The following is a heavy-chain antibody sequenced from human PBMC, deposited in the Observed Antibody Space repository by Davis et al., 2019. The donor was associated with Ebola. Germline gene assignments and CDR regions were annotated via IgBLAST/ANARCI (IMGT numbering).Heavy chain of an antibody. CDR2: IAYDSFNQ. Sequence: GGSLRLSCAASGFAFSTYGMHWVRQAPGKGLEWVAIIAYDSFNQYYADSVMGRFTISRDNSKNTLYLQMNSLRAEDTAVYYCARDLGAVAGYAFDIWGQGTMVTVSS. CDR3: ARDLGAVAGYAFDI. J-gene: IGHJ3*02. D-gene: IGHD6-19*01. CDR1: GFAFSTYG. V-gene: IGHV3-30*03.